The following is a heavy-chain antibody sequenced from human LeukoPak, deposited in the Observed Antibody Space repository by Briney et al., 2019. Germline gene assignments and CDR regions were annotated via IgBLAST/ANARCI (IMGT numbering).Heavy chain of an antibody. J-gene: IGHJ4*02. V-gene: IGHV3-21*01. CDR1: GFTFSSYS. D-gene: IGHD3-22*01. CDR3: ARSLDSSGFVY. Sequence: GGSLRLSCAASGFTFSSYSMNWVRQAPGKGLEWVSSISSSSSYIYYADSVKGRFTISRDNTKNSLYLQMNSLRAEDTAVYYCARSLDSSGFVYWGQGTLVTVSS. CDR2: ISSSSSYI.